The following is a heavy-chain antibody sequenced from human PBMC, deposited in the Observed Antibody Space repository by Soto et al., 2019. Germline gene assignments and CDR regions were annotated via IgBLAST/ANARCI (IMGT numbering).Heavy chain of an antibody. CDR1: GGAFNNYA. J-gene: IGHJ6*02. V-gene: IGHV1-69*18. CDR3: AREMPSTAAAYFYYGLNV. CDR2: IVPVFPSV. D-gene: IGHD6-13*01. Sequence: QVQLVQSGAEVKRPGSSVKVSCKASGGAFNNYAIYWVRQAPGQGLEWLGTIVPVFPSVYYAPTFPGRLPITADGSTDTVYMMLTSLKSEDTAVYSCAREMPSTAAAYFYYGLNVWGQGTSVTVSS.